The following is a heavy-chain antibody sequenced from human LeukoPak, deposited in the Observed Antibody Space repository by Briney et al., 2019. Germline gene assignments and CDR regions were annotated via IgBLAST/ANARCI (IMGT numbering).Heavy chain of an antibody. CDR3: AKDAMTPENRWNYRSKTDHEY. CDR2: ITSSGDNT. V-gene: IGHV3-23*01. D-gene: IGHD1-7*01. J-gene: IGHJ4*02. CDR1: GFIFSNYA. Sequence: GGSLRLSCAASGFIFSNYAMNWVRQAPGKGLEWVSTITSSGDNTYYGDSVKGRFTISRDNSKNTLYLQMNNLRADDTATYYCAKDAMTPENRWNYRSKTDHEYWGQGTLVAVSS.